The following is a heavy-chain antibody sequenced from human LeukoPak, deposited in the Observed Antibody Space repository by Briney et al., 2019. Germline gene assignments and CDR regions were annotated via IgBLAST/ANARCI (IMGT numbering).Heavy chain of an antibody. CDR1: GGSFSGYY. J-gene: IGHJ6*02. D-gene: IGHD3-22*01. CDR3: ARGYDSSGYYYYDYYYGMDV. Sequence: SETLSLTCAVYGGSFSGYYWSWIRQPPGKGLEWIGEINHSGSTNYNPSLKSRVTISVDTSKNQFSLKLSSVTAADTAVYYCARGYDSSGYYYYDYYYGMDVWGQGTTVTVSS. CDR2: INHSGST. V-gene: IGHV4-34*01.